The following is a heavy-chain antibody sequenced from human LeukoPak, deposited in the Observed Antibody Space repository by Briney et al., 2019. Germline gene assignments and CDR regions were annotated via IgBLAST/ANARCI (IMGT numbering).Heavy chain of an antibody. Sequence: SGTLSLTSTLSGASFNSDDPYCNWIRQSPGKGLEWIGSIHPSGMLYNNPSLESRVTMSRDTSKNQFSLNLSSVTAADTAVYFCSRGLDSRRLGYWGQGILVTVSS. CDR3: SRGLDSRRLGY. CDR1: GASFNSDDPY. CDR2: IHPSGML. J-gene: IGHJ4*02. V-gene: IGHV4-31*03. D-gene: IGHD3-22*01.